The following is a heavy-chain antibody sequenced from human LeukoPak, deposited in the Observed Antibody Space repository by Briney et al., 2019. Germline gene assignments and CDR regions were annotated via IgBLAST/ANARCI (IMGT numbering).Heavy chain of an antibody. CDR3: AREGFYYGSGSYYPLLDS. J-gene: IGHJ4*02. CDR1: GDSISTYY. V-gene: IGHV4-4*07. Sequence: SETLSLTCTVSGDSISTYYWIWIRQPAGKGLEWIGHISTSGITNYNPSLKSRVTMSVDTSKNQFSLKLSSVTAAGTAVYYCAREGFYYGSGSYYPLLDSWGQGTLVTVSS. D-gene: IGHD3-10*01. CDR2: ISTSGIT.